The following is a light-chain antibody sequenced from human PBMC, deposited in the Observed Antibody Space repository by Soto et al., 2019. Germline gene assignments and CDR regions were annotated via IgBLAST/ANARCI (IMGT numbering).Light chain of an antibody. V-gene: IGKV3-20*01. CDR2: GAS. J-gene: IGKJ4*01. CDR1: QSVTSSY. CDR3: QQYGSSPGLT. Sequence: EIVLTQSPGTLSLSPVERATLSCRASQSVTSSYLAWYQQKPGQAPRLLIYGASSRATGIPDRFSGSGSGTDFTLTISRLDPEDFGVYYCQQYGSSPGLTFGGGTKVEIK.